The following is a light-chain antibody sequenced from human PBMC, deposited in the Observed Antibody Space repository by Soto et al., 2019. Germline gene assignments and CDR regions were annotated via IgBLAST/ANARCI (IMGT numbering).Light chain of an antibody. Sequence: EIVLTQSPATLSLSPGERATLSCRASQSVSSYLAWYQQKPGQAPRLLIYDAPNRATGIPARFSGGGSGTDFTLTISSLEPEDFAVYDCQQRFNWPRFTFGQGTKLEIK. J-gene: IGKJ2*01. CDR3: QQRFNWPRFT. CDR1: QSVSSY. V-gene: IGKV3-11*01. CDR2: DAP.